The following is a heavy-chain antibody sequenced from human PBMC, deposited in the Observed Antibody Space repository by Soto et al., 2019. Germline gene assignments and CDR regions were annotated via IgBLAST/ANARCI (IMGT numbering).Heavy chain of an antibody. D-gene: IGHD3-22*01. J-gene: IGHJ6*02. CDR2: IIPIFGTA. CDR1: GGTFSSYA. Sequence: ASVKVSCKASGGTFSSYAISWVRQAPGQGLEWMGGIIPIFGTANYAQKFQGRVTITADESTSTAYMELSSLRSEDTAVYYCARDGGGDDSSGYAYYYYYGMDVWGQGTTVTVSS. CDR3: ARDGGGDDSSGYAYYYYYGMDV. V-gene: IGHV1-69*13.